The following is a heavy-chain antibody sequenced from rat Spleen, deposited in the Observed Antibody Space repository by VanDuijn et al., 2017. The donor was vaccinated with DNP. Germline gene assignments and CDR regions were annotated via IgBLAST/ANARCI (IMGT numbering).Heavy chain of an antibody. V-gene: IGHV2-77*01. Sequence: QVQMKETGPGLVQTTQTLSVTCTVSGFSLTSYGVHWVRQAPEKGLEWMGIIWGDGSTTYNSALKSRLRISRDTSKSQVFLTMDSLQTDDTAVYYCGCSTLGSWGQGTLVTISS. CDR1: GFSLTSYG. CDR2: IWGDGST. CDR3: GCSTLGS. D-gene: IGHD3-2*01. J-gene: IGHJ3*01.